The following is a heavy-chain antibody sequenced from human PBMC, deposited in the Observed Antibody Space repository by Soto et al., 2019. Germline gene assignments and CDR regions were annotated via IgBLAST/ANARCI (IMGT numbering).Heavy chain of an antibody. V-gene: IGHV1-2*02. J-gene: IGHJ6*02. D-gene: IGHD4-4*01. CDR2: INPNSGGT. CDR3: ARTTLTPYYYYGMDV. CDR1: GYTFTGYY. Sequence: ASVKVSCKASGYTFTGYYMHWVRQAPGQGLEWMGWINPNSGGTNYAQKFQGRVTMTRDTSISTAYMELSRLRSDDTAVYYCARTTLTPYYYYGMDVWGQGTTVTVSS.